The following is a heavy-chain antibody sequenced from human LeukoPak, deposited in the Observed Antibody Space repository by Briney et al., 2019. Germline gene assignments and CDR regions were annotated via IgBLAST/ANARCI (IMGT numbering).Heavy chain of an antibody. V-gene: IGHV4-59*08. CDR2: IYYSGST. J-gene: IGHJ4*02. D-gene: IGHD3-3*01. Sequence: KPSETLSLTCTVSGGSISSYYWSWIRQPPGKGLEWIGYIYYSGSTNYNPSLTSRVTISLDTSKNQFSLKLSSVTAADTAVYYCARRRGDFWSDYYAFVYWGQGALVTISS. CDR1: GGSISSYY. CDR3: ARRRGDFWSDYYAFVY.